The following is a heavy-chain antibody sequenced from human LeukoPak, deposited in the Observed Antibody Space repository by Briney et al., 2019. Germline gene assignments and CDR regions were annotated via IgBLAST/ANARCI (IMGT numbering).Heavy chain of an antibody. V-gene: IGHV3-48*03. Sequence: GGSLRLSCAASGFTFSSYEMNWVRQAPGKGLEWVSYISSSGSTIYYADSVKGRFTISRDNAKNSLYLQMNSLRAEDTAVYYCAREERIAAAGTFEYWGQGTLVTVSS. CDR1: GFTFSSYE. CDR2: ISSSGSTI. CDR3: AREERIAAAGTFEY. D-gene: IGHD6-13*01. J-gene: IGHJ4*02.